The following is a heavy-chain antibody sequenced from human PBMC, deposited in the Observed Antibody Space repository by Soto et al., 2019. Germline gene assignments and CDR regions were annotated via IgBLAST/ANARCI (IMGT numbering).Heavy chain of an antibody. Sequence: QVQLVQSGAEVKKPGSSVKVSCKASGGTFSSYAISWVRQAPGQGLEWMGGIIPIFGTANYAQKFQGRVKITADESTSTAYMELSSLRSEDTAVYYCAREGDNWNDRTYWFDPWGQGTLVTVSS. CDR2: IIPIFGTA. V-gene: IGHV1-69*01. CDR3: AREGDNWNDRTYWFDP. CDR1: GGTFSSYA. J-gene: IGHJ5*02. D-gene: IGHD1-1*01.